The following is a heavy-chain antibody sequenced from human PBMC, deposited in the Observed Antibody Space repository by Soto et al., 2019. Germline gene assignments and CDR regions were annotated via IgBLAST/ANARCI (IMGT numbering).Heavy chain of an antibody. D-gene: IGHD1-26*01. CDR2: IKSKTDGGTT. CDR3: TTELSGSDAFDI. J-gene: IGHJ3*02. V-gene: IGHV3-15*01. Sequence: GGSLRLSCAASGFTFSNAWMSWVRQAPGKGLEWVGRIKSKTDGGTTDYAAPVKGRFTISRDDSKNTLYLQMNSLKTEDTAVYYCTTELSGSDAFDIWGQGTMVTVSS. CDR1: GFTFSNAW.